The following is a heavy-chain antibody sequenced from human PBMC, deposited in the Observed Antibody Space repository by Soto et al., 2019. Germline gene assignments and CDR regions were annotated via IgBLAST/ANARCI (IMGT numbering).Heavy chain of an antibody. Sequence: ASVKVSCKASGYTFTSYAMHWVRQAPGQRLEWMGWISAYNGNTNYAQKVQGRVTMTTDTSTSTAYMELRSLRSDDTAVYYCARGRRITIFGVAPPYDAFDIWGQGTMVTVSS. CDR2: ISAYNGNT. CDR3: ARGRRITIFGVAPPYDAFDI. CDR1: GYTFTSYA. D-gene: IGHD3-3*01. J-gene: IGHJ3*02. V-gene: IGHV1-18*01.